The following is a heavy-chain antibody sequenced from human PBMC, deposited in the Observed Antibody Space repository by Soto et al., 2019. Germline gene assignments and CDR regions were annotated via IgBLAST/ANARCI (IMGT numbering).Heavy chain of an antibody. CDR1: GYTFTSYD. V-gene: IGHV1-8*01. D-gene: IGHD2-21*02. J-gene: IGHJ6*03. CDR3: ACLTARISKYYYYYYMDV. CDR2: MNPNSGNT. Sequence: QVPLVQSGAEVKKPGASVKVSCKASGYTFTSYDINWVRQATGQGLEWMGWMNPNSGNTGYAQKFQGRVTMTRNTSISTAYMELSSLRSEDTAVYYCACLTARISKYYYYYYMDVWGKGTTVTVSS.